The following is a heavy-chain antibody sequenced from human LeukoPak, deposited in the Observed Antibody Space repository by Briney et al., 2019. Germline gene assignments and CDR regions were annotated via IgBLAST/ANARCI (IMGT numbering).Heavy chain of an antibody. D-gene: IGHD2-2*01. CDR1: GGTFSSYA. CDR2: IIPIFGTA. CDR3: ARGGVVVPAAMQGNWFDP. Sequence: SVKVSCKASGGTFSSYAISWVRQAPGQGLEWRGGIIPIFGTANYAQKLQGRVKITADESTSTAYMELSSLRSEDTAVYYCARGGVVVPAAMQGNWFDPWGQGTLVTVSS. J-gene: IGHJ5*02. V-gene: IGHV1-69*13.